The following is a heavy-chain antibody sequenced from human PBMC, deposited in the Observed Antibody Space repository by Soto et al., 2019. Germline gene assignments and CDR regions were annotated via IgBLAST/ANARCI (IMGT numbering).Heavy chain of an antibody. Sequence: QVQLQESGPGLVKPSETLSLNCTVSGGSVSSGSYNWSWIRQPPGKGLEWIGYIYYSGSTNYNPSLQSRVTISVDTSKNQFSLKLSSVTAADTAVYYCATTHIVLVPAAIGFYYYGMDVWGQGTTVTVSS. V-gene: IGHV4-61*01. CDR1: GGSVSSGSYN. D-gene: IGHD2-2*01. CDR3: ATTHIVLVPAAIGFYYYGMDV. CDR2: IYYSGST. J-gene: IGHJ6*02.